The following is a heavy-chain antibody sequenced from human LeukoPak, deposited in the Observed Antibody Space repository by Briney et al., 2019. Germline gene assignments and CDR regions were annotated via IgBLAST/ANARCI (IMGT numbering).Heavy chain of an antibody. CDR2: IYTSGST. V-gene: IGHV4-4*07. Sequence: SETLSLTCTVSGGSISSYYWSWIRQPAGEGLEWIGRIYTSGSTNYNPSLKSRVTMSVDTAKNQFSLKLSSVTAADTAVYYCARQTSSSSSFYYYYMDVWGKGTTVTVSS. CDR3: ARQTSSSSSFYYYYMDV. CDR1: GGSISSYY. D-gene: IGHD6-6*01. J-gene: IGHJ6*03.